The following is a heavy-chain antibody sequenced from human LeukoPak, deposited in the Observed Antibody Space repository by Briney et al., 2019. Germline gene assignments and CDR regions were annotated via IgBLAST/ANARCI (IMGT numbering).Heavy chain of an antibody. CDR2: VSANSGNT. J-gene: IGHJ4*02. D-gene: IGHD6-13*01. Sequence: ASVKVSCKASGYTFTINGISWVRQAPGQGLEWLGWVSANSGNTIYAERFQGRVSMAINTSTGTAYMDLTSLRYDDTAVYYCARDRWYAFDLWGQGTLLTVSS. V-gene: IGHV1-18*01. CDR3: ARDRWYAFDL. CDR1: GYTFTING.